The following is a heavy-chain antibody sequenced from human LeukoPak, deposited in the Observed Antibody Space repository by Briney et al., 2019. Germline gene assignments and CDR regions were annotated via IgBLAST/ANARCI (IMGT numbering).Heavy chain of an antibody. CDR2: IYHSGST. CDR3: ARQTTRGYYGMDV. CDR1: GGSLSGYY. D-gene: IGHD4-11*01. V-gene: IGHV4-59*08. J-gene: IGHJ6*02. Sequence: PSETLSLTCSVYGGSLSGYYWSWIRQPPGKGLEWIGYIYHSGSTNYNPSLKSRVTISVDTSKNQFSLKLSSVTAADTAVYYCARQTTRGYYGMDVWGQGTTVTVSS.